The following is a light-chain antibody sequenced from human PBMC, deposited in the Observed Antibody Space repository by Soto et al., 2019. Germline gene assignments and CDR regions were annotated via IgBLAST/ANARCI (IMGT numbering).Light chain of an antibody. Sequence: QSVLTQPPSASGTPGQRVTISCSGSSSNIGSNYVYWYQQLPGTAPKLLIYRNNQRPSGVPDRFSGSKSGTSASLAISGLRSEDEADYYCSAWDDSLSGLKYVFGTGTKLTVL. CDR3: SAWDDSLSGLKYV. CDR2: RNN. CDR1: SSNIGSNY. V-gene: IGLV1-47*01. J-gene: IGLJ1*01.